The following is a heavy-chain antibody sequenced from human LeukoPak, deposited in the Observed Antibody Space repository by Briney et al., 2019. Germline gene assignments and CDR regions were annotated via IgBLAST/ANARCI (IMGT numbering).Heavy chain of an antibody. Sequence: ASVKVSCKTSGYSFTIYDINWLRQAPGQGPEWMGWVNTATGNTGYAQKFQGRVSMTRDTSRTTAYMELRSLTSEYTAVYFCARVWGPTPIHYFDYWGQGSLVTVSP. D-gene: IGHD3-16*01. CDR3: ARVWGPTPIHYFDY. CDR2: VNTATGNT. CDR1: GYSFTIYD. J-gene: IGHJ4*02. V-gene: IGHV1-8*01.